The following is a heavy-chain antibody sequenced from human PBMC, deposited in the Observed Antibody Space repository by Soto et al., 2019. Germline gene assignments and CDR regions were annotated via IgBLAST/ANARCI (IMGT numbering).Heavy chain of an antibody. CDR2: IFFSGNT. Sequence: SETLSLTCTVSGGSILNVGHYWTWIRQHPGKGLEWIGRIFFSGNTHYNPALKSRLTFSLDTAKNQFSLKLTSVTAADTAIYYCARDNYGGMIDFWGPGTLVIVSS. D-gene: IGHD4-17*01. CDR1: GGSILNVGHY. CDR3: ARDNYGGMIDF. V-gene: IGHV4-31*03. J-gene: IGHJ4*02.